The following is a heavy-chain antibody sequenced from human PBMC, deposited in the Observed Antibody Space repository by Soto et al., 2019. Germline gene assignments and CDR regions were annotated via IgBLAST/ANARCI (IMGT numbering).Heavy chain of an antibody. CDR2: INHSGST. Sequence: SETLSLTCAVYGGSFSGYYWSWIRQPPGKGLEWIGEINHSGSTNYNPSLKSRVTISVDTSKNQFSLKLSSVTAADTAVYYCARTKVDPREAFDIWGQGTMVTVSS. D-gene: IGHD5-12*01. J-gene: IGHJ3*02. CDR3: ARTKVDPREAFDI. CDR1: GGSFSGYY. V-gene: IGHV4-34*01.